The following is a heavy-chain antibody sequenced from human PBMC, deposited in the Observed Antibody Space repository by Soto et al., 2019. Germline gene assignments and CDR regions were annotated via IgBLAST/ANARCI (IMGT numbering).Heavy chain of an antibody. Sequence: SETLSLTCAVYGGSFSGYYWSWIRQPPGKGLEWIGEINHSGSTNYNPSLKSRVTISVDTSKNQFSLKLSSVTAADTAVYYCARASFYYYDSSGYPPSYWGQGTLVTVSS. CDR1: GGSFSGYY. J-gene: IGHJ4*02. D-gene: IGHD3-22*01. CDR3: ARASFYYYDSSGYPPSY. V-gene: IGHV4-34*01. CDR2: INHSGST.